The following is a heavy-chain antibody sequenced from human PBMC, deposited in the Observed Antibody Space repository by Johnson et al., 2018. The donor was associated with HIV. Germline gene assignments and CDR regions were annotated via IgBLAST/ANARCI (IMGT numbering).Heavy chain of an antibody. Sequence: VQLVESGGGLVQPGGSLRLSCAASGFTFSSYWMHWVRQAPGKGLVWVSRINSDGSSTSYADSVKGRFTISRDNSKNMVYLQMSSLRPEDTAVYYCARGGMWVGGYDAFDVWGQGTVVTVSS. V-gene: IGHV3-74*02. CDR2: INSDGSST. CDR1: GFTFSSYW. D-gene: IGHD3-10*01. J-gene: IGHJ3*01. CDR3: ARGGMWVGGYDAFDV.